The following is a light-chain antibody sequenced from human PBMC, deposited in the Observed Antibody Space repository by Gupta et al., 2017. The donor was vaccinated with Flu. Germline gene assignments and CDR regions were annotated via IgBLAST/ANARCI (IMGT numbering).Light chain of an antibody. Sequence: SSVLTQPPSVSVAPGKTARITCGGLAIGTNSVHWYQQKPGQAPVLVVYDDADRPSGIPERFSGSKSGNTASLTISSVEAGDEADYYCQVWDPSSDPYYVFGTGTKVTVL. CDR2: DDA. J-gene: IGLJ1*01. V-gene: IGLV3-21*03. CDR3: QVWDPSSDPYYV. CDR1: AIGTNS.